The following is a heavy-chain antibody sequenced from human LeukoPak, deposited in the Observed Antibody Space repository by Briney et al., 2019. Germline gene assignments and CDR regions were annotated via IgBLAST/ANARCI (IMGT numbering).Heavy chain of an antibody. Sequence: SETLSHTCTVSGGSISSYYWSWIRQPPGKGLEWIGYIYYSGSTNYNPSLKSRVTISVDTSKNQFSLKLSSVTAADTAVYYCARLSPDYGDSGDIDYWGQGTLVAVSS. CDR3: ARLSPDYGDSGDIDY. D-gene: IGHD4-17*01. V-gene: IGHV4-59*08. CDR1: GGSISSYY. J-gene: IGHJ4*02. CDR2: IYYSGST.